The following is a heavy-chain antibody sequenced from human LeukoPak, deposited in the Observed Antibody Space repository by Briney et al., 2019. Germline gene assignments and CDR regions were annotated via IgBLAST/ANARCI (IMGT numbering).Heavy chain of an antibody. J-gene: IGHJ6*03. V-gene: IGHV3-48*03. Sequence: GGSLRLSCAASGFTFSSYEMNWVRQAPGKGLEWVSYISSSGSTIYYADSVKGRFTISRDNAKNPLYLQMNSLRAEDTAVYYCASPPPYYDILTGYPYYYYMDVWGKGTTVTVSS. CDR3: ASPPPYYDILTGYPYYYYMDV. CDR1: GFTFSSYE. CDR2: ISSSGSTI. D-gene: IGHD3-9*01.